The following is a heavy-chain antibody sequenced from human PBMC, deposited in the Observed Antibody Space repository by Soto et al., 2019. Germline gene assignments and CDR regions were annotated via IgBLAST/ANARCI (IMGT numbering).Heavy chain of an antibody. Sequence: QVLLQESGPGLVQPSGTLSLSCAVSGDSISTNYFWGWVRQPPGKGLEWVGDISHSGSVNYNPSLKSRVTISIDKSKNQFSLKRNSVTAADTAVYYCARSFGVYAIDYWGQGTLVIVSS. CDR2: ISHSGSV. CDR1: GDSISTNYF. J-gene: IGHJ4*02. CDR3: ARSFGVYAIDY. V-gene: IGHV4-4*02. D-gene: IGHD3-3*01.